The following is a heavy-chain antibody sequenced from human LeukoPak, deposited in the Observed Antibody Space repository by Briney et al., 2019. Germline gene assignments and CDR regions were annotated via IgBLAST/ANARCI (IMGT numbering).Heavy chain of an antibody. CDR1: GYTFTSYW. V-gene: IGHV5-51*01. CDR3: ARRGSGWYVDY. CDR2: IYPGDSDT. Sequence: GESLKISCKGSGYTFTSYWIGWVRQMPGKGLEWMGIIYPGDSDTRYSPSFQGQVSISVNKSISTAYLQWSSLKASDTAMYYCARRGSGWYVDYWGQGTLVTVSS. D-gene: IGHD6-19*01. J-gene: IGHJ4*02.